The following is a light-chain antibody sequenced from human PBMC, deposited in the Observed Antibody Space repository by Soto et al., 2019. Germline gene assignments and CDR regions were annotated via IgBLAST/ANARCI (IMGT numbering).Light chain of an antibody. Sequence: DIQMTQSPSSLSASVGDRVTITCRASHDISNYLAWYQQRPGETPKLLIYDALILQPGVPSRFSGSRSGTDFTLTISSLQPEDVATYYCQKYNSASCTFGQGTKVDIK. CDR3: QKYNSASCT. V-gene: IGKV1-27*01. J-gene: IGKJ1*01. CDR2: DAL. CDR1: HDISNY.